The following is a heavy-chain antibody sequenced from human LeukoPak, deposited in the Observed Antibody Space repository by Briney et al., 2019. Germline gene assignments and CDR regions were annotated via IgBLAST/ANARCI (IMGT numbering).Heavy chain of an antibody. V-gene: IGHV4-34*01. CDR2: INHSGST. D-gene: IGHD2-2*01. J-gene: IGHJ5*02. CDR3: ARFTAAAHKGWFDP. Sequence: SETLSLTCAVSGGSLSGYYWTWIRQPPGKGLEWIGEINHSGSTNYNPSLKSRVTISVDTSKNQFSLKLSSVTAADTAVYYCARFTAAAHKGWFDPWGQGTLVTVSS. CDR1: GGSLSGYY.